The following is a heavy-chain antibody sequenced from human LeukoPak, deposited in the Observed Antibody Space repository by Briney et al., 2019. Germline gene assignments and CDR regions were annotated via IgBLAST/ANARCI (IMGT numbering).Heavy chain of an antibody. CDR2: IYHSGST. Sequence: SETLSLTCTVSGYSISSGYYWGWIRQPPGKGLEWIGSIYHSGSTYYNPSLKSRVTISVDTSKNQFSLKLSSVTAADTAVYYCAGCYYDSSGAYWYFDLWGRGTLVTVSS. J-gene: IGHJ2*01. D-gene: IGHD3-22*01. CDR1: GYSISSGYY. V-gene: IGHV4-38-2*02. CDR3: AGCYYDSSGAYWYFDL.